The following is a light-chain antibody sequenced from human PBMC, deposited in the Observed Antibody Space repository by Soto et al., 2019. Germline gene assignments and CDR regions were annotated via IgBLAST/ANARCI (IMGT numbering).Light chain of an antibody. CDR1: SSDVGGYNY. Sequence: QSALAQPASVSGSPGQSITISCTGTSSDVGGYNYVSWFQQHPGKPPKLLIYQVSHRPSGVSNRFSGSKSGSTASLTISGLQAEDEADYYCSSYTSNSAPYVFGTGTKVTAL. V-gene: IGLV2-14*01. CDR3: SSYTSNSAPYV. CDR2: QVS. J-gene: IGLJ1*01.